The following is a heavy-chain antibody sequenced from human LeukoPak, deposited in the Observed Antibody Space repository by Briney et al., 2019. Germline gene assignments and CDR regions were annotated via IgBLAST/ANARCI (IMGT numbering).Heavy chain of an antibody. V-gene: IGHV3-66*01. Sequence: GGSLGLSCAASGFTVSSYYMTWVRQAPGEGLEWVSVSGGSTYYADSVKGRVAISRDNSKNTVFLQMTSVRAEDTAVYYCARSYSNHLFGMDVWGQGTTVTVSS. CDR2: SGGST. D-gene: IGHD4-11*01. J-gene: IGHJ6*02. CDR1: GFTVSSYY. CDR3: ARSYSNHLFGMDV.